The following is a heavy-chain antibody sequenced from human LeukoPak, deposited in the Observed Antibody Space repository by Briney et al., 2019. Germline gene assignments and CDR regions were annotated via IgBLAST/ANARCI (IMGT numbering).Heavy chain of an antibody. CDR3: ARDTERDYYDSSGPYRFDY. CDR1: GYTFTSYG. D-gene: IGHD3-22*01. CDR2: ISAYNGNT. V-gene: IGHV1-18*01. J-gene: IGHJ4*02. Sequence: GASVKVSCKASGYTFTSYGISWVRQAPGQGLEWMGWISAYNGNTNYAQKLQGRVTMTTDTSTSTAYMELRSLRSDDTAVYYCARDTERDYYDSSGPYRFDYWGQGTLVTVSS.